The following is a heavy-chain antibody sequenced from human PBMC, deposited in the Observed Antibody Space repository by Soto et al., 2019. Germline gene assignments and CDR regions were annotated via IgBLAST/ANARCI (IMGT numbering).Heavy chain of an antibody. D-gene: IGHD3-3*01. CDR2: ISWSSGSI. CDR3: AARITIFGVTVAPFDY. J-gene: IGHJ4*02. Sequence: GGSLRLSCAASGFTFDDYAMHWVRQAPGKGLEWVSGISWSSGSIGYADSVEGRFTISRDNAKNSLNLQMNSLRAEDTALYYCAARITIFGVTVAPFDYWGQGTLVTVSS. CDR1: GFTFDDYA. V-gene: IGHV3-9*01.